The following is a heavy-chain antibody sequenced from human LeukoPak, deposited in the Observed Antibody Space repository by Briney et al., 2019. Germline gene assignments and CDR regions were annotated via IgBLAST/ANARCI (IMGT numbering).Heavy chain of an antibody. V-gene: IGHV4-39*01. J-gene: IGHJ4*02. D-gene: IGHD1-26*01. CDR3: PRQASFAWELLESDY. CDR2: ISYSGST. CDR1: GGSISSGDYY. Sequence: PSETLSLTCTVSGGSISSGDYYWGWIRQPPGKRLEWIGSISYSGSTYYNPSLKNRVTISVDTSKNQFSLKLSSVTAADTAVYYCPRQASFAWELLESDYWGQGTLVTVSS.